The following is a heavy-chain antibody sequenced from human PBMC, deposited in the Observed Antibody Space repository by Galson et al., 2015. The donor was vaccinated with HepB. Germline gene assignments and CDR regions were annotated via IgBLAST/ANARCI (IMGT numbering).Heavy chain of an antibody. V-gene: IGHV3-23*01. CDR3: ARDLRADY. CDR2: IIDSGLTT. J-gene: IGHJ4*02. CDR1: GFTFNKYP. Sequence: SLRLSCAASGFTFNKYPMSWVRQAPGKGLEWVSGIIDSGLTTYYADSVEGRFTISRDNYKNTLFLQMNSLRDEDTAVYYCARDLRADYWGQGALVTVSS.